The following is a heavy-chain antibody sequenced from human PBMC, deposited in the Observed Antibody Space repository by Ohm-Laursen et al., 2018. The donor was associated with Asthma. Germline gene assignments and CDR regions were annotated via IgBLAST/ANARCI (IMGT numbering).Heavy chain of an antibody. Sequence: GSLRLSCTASGYRFSRYSIHWVRQIPGKELEWVASISTASSFIYYADSVRGRFTTSRDNARNSVYLQMNSLRAEDTALYYCARIGPEWELPGREFSLHHWGEGTLVTVSS. CDR3: ARIGPEWELPGREFSLHH. V-gene: IGHV3-21*01. CDR2: ISTASSFI. J-gene: IGHJ1*01. D-gene: IGHD1-26*01. CDR1: GYRFSRYS.